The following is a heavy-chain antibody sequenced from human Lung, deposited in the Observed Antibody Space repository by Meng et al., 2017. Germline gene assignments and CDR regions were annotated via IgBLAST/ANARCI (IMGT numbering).Heavy chain of an antibody. CDR1: GFTFSNYA. CDR3: ARGTRVSCTGVICYPFDF. Sequence: EVQLLESGGGLVQPGGSRRLSCAGSGFTFSNYAMSWGRQAPEKGLEWVSATAATDGGTYHAASVRGRFTISRDNSKNTLSLQMNSLRADDTAIYYCARGTRVSCTGVICYPFDFWGQGTLVTVSS. V-gene: IGHV3-23*01. J-gene: IGHJ4*02. CDR2: TAATDGGT. D-gene: IGHD2-8*02.